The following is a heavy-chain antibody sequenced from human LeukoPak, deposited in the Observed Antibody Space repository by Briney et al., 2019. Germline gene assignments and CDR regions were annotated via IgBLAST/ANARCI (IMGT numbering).Heavy chain of an antibody. CDR2: FDPEDGET. Sequence: ASVRVSCKVSGYTLTELXXHWVRQAPGKGLEWMGGFDPEDGETIYALKFQGRVTMTEDTSTDTAYMELSSLRSEDTAVYYCARGMTTFFDYWGQGTLVTVSS. J-gene: IGHJ4*02. D-gene: IGHD4-11*01. CDR1: GYTLTELX. V-gene: IGHV1-24*01. CDR3: ARGMTTFFDY.